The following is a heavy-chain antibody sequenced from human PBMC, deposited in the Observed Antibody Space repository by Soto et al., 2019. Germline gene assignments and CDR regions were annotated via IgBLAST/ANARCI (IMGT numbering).Heavy chain of an antibody. CDR2: SNLNHGGT. Sequence: QVQLVQSGAELQKSWASVLVSCKASGDPFTGYDTHWVRHDHGQGLGWKGWSNLNHGGTNYVQKLTGKVTMTMDESILTDYMQLRRLTADDTVVYECARDLPIVGTTTWDYWGQGTLVTVSS. CDR3: ARDLPIVGTTTWDY. CDR1: GDPFTGYD. V-gene: IGHV1-2*02. J-gene: IGHJ4*02. D-gene: IGHD1-26*01.